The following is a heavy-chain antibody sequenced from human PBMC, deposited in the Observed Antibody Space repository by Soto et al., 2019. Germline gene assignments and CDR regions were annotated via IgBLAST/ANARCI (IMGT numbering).Heavy chain of an antibody. J-gene: IGHJ5*02. CDR2: ISDSGNYI. Sequence: EVHLLESGEGLVQPGGSLRLSCAASGFIFSNYAMSWVRQAPGKGPEWVSSISDSGNYIEYADSVEGRFTISRDNSKNTLYLQMNSVRAEDTARYYCAKDPQTWGSIWFDPWGQGTQVTVSS. CDR1: GFIFSNYA. D-gene: IGHD7-27*01. CDR3: AKDPQTWGSIWFDP. V-gene: IGHV3-23*01.